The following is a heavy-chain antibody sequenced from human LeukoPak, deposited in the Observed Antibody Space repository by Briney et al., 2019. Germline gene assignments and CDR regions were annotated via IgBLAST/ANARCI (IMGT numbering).Heavy chain of an antibody. Sequence: SQTLSLTCAISGDSVSSNSAAWNWIRQSPSRGLEWLGRTYYRSKWYNDYAVSVKSRITINPDTSKNQFSLQLNSVTPEDRAVYYCARTISPALSSGVNWFDPWGQGTLVTVSS. CDR3: ARTISPALSSGVNWFDP. D-gene: IGHD6-19*01. J-gene: IGHJ5*02. CDR1: GDSVSSNSAA. V-gene: IGHV6-1*01. CDR2: TYYRSKWYN.